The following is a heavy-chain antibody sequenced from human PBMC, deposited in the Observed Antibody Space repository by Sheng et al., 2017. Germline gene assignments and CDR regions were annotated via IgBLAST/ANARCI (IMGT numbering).Heavy chain of an antibody. V-gene: IGHV1-69*04. CDR1: GGTFSSYA. CDR2: IIPILGIA. D-gene: IGHD3-22*01. CDR3: ARALYGYYYDSSGYHCDY. Sequence: QVQLVQSGAEVKKPGSSVKVSCKASGGTFSSYAISWVRQAPGQGLEWMGGIIPILGIANYAQKFQGRVTITADKSTSTAYMELSSLRSEDTAVYYCARALYGYYYDSSGYHCDYWGQGTLVTVSS. J-gene: IGHJ4*02.